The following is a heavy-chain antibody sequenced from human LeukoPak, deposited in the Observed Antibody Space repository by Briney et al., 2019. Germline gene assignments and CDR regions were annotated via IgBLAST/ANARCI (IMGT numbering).Heavy chain of an antibody. CDR1: GYSFTSYW. CDR3: ARPEAAAADAFDI. V-gene: IGHV5-51*01. CDR2: IYPGDSDT. J-gene: IGHJ3*02. D-gene: IGHD6-13*01. Sequence: GESLKISCKGSGYSFTSYWIGWVRQMPGKGLEWMGIIYPGDSDTRYSPSFQGQVTISADKSISTAYLQWSSLKALDTAMYYCARPEAAAADAFDIWGQGTMVTVSS.